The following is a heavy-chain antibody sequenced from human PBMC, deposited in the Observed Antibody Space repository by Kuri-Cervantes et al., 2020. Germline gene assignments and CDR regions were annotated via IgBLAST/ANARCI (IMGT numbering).Heavy chain of an antibody. Sequence: PVKVSCKASGFTFTRSAVQWVRQARGQRLEWIGWIVVGSGNTNYAQKFQGRVTITRDMSTSTAYMELSSLRSDDTAVYYCAAAGLGGSVVWDAFDIWGQGTMVTVSS. J-gene: IGHJ3*02. CDR2: IVVGSGNT. CDR1: GFTFTRSA. D-gene: IGHD2-15*01. CDR3: AAAGLGGSVVWDAFDI. V-gene: IGHV1-58*01.